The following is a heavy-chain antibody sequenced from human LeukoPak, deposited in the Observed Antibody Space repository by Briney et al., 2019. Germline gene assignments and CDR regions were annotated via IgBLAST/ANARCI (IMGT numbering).Heavy chain of an antibody. CDR1: GFTFSSYS. Sequence: PGGSLRLSCAASGFTFSSYSMNWVRQAPGKGLEWVSSISSSSSYIYYADSVKGRFTISRDNAKNSLYLQMNSLRAEDTAVYYCAREGGVWGSYWGCDYWGQGTLVTVSS. D-gene: IGHD3-16*01. CDR3: AREGGVWGSYWGCDY. CDR2: ISSSSSYI. J-gene: IGHJ4*02. V-gene: IGHV3-21*01.